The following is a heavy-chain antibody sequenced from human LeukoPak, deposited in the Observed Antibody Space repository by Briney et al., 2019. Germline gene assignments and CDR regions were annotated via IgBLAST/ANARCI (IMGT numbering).Heavy chain of an antibody. D-gene: IGHD5-24*01. Sequence: GGSLRLSCAASGFTFSSYSMNWVRQAPGKGLEWVSSISSSSSYIYYADSVKGRFTISRDNAKNSLYLQMNSLRAGDTAVYYCARGGYNVPHDYWGQGTLVTVSS. J-gene: IGHJ4*02. V-gene: IGHV3-21*01. CDR3: ARGGYNVPHDY. CDR1: GFTFSSYS. CDR2: ISSSSSYI.